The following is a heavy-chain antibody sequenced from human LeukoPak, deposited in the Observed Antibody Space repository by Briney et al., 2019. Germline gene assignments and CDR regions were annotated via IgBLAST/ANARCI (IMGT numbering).Heavy chain of an antibody. J-gene: IGHJ3*02. CDR2: IKQDGSEK. CDR1: GFTFSNYW. Sequence: GGSLRLSCAASGFTFSNYWMSWVRQAPGKGLEWVANIKQDGSEKYYVDSVKGRFTISRDNAKNSLYLQMNSLRAEDTAVYYCASLNYYDSSGYRVDAFDIWGQGTMVTVSS. D-gene: IGHD3-22*01. V-gene: IGHV3-7*01. CDR3: ASLNYYDSSGYRVDAFDI.